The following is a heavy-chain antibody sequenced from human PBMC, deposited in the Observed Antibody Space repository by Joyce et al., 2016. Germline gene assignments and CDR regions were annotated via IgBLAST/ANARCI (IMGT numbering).Heavy chain of an antibody. J-gene: IGHJ4*02. V-gene: IGHV3-48*03. CDR2: ISRSGDLI. CDR3: ASPSFAV. Sequence: EVQLVESGGGLVQPGGSLILSCAASGFIFSSKEMNWVRQARGKVVGWMAYISRSGDLIHYPGSVRGRFTIARDNAGSSLYLQMENLRAEDTAMYYYASPSFAVWGQGSLVTVSS. CDR1: GFIFSSKE.